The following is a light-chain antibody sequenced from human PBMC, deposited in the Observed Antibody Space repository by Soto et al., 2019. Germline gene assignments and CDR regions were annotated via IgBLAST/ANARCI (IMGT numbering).Light chain of an antibody. CDR3: QQYNDYST. Sequence: DIQMTQSPSTLSASVGDRVTITYRASQSISSWLAWYQQKPGKAPKLLIFDASSLEGGVPSRFSGSGSGTEFTLTISTLQPDDFATYYCQQYNDYSTFGQGTKLEIK. CDR2: DAS. CDR1: QSISSW. J-gene: IGKJ2*01. V-gene: IGKV1-5*01.